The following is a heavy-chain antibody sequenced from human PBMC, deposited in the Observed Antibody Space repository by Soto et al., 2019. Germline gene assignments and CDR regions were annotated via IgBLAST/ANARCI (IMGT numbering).Heavy chain of an antibody. Sequence: PSEALSLTCAVSGYSISGGYYGGWIRQPPGKGLEWIGSIYHTGNTYYSPSLTGRVTISLDTSKSQFSLKLSSLTAADTAFYFCARGHGRFAHWGQGTLVTVSS. CDR2: IYHTGNT. J-gene: IGHJ4*02. CDR3: ARGHGRFAH. V-gene: IGHV4-38-2*01. CDR1: GYSISGGYY.